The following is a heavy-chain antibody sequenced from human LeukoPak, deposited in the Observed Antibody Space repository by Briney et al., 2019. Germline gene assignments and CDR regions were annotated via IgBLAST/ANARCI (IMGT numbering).Heavy chain of an antibody. J-gene: IGHJ4*02. CDR2: VSWNSGSI. V-gene: IGHV3-9*01. CDR3: AKEGAMGSGSHFDY. D-gene: IGHD6-19*01. CDR1: GFTFYDYA. Sequence: GGSLRLSCAASGFTFYDYAMHWVGHAPGKGLEGVAGVSWNSGSIGYADSVKGRFTISRDNARNSLYLQMDSLRAEDTALYYCAKEGAMGSGSHFDYWGQGTLVTVSS.